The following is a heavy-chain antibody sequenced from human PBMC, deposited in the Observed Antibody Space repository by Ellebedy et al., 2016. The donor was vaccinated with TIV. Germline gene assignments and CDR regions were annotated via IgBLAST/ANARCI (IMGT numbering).Heavy chain of an antibody. CDR2: ISDSGGNT. CDR3: ARDSGRRRSWDNDY. Sequence: GESLKISCVASGFTFSSYAMCWVRQAPGKGLEWVSTISDSGGNTHFPDSVKCRFTISRDNSRNTVYLQINNLRAEDTAVYYWARDSGRRRSWDNDYWGQGTLVTVSS. J-gene: IGHJ4*02. D-gene: IGHD3-10*01. V-gene: IGHV3-23*01. CDR1: GFTFSSYA.